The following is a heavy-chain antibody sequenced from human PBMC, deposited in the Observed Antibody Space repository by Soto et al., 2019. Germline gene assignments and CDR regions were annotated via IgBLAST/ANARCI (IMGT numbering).Heavy chain of an antibody. CDR1: RYSFTIYW. CDR3: ARSVVPAATENNWFDP. CDR2: IDPSDSYT. V-gene: IGHV5-10-1*01. D-gene: IGHD2-2*01. Sequence: PGESLKISCKGCRYSFTIYWISWVLQMPGKGLEWMGRIDPSDSYTNYSPSFQGHVTISADKSISTAYLQWSSLKASDTAMYYCARSVVPAATENNWFDPWGQGTLVTVSS. J-gene: IGHJ5*02.